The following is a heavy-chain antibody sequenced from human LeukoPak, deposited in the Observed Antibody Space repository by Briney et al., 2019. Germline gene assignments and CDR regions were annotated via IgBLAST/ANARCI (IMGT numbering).Heavy chain of an antibody. V-gene: IGHV3-11*01. D-gene: IGHD2-2*02. CDR3: ARVYCSSTSCSTDGVYYFDY. CDR2: ISSSGSTI. CDR1: GFTFSDYY. J-gene: IGHJ4*02. Sequence: GGSLRLSCAASGFTFSDYYMSWIRQAPGKGLEWVSYISSSGSTICYADSVKGRFTISRDNAKNSLYLQMNSLRAEDTAVYYCARVYCSSTSCSTDGVYYFDYWGQGTLVTVSS.